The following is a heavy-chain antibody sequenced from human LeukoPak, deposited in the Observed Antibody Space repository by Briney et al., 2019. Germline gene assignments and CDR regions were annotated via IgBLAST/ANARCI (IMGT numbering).Heavy chain of an antibody. CDR1: GDSVSSNSAA. Sequence: SQTLSLTCAISGDSVSSNSAARNGIRQSPSRGLEWLGRTYYRSKWYNDYAVSVKSRITINPDTSKNQFSLQLNSVTPEDTAVYYCARDNLRGYYDSSGYYYIWLPDAFDIWGQGTMVTVSS. J-gene: IGHJ3*02. CDR3: ARDNLRGYYDSSGYYYIWLPDAFDI. D-gene: IGHD3-22*01. CDR2: TYYRSKWYN. V-gene: IGHV6-1*01.